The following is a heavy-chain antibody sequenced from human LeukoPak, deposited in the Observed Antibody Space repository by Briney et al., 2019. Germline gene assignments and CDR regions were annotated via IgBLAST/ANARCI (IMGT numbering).Heavy chain of an antibody. D-gene: IGHD2-21*02. J-gene: IGHJ5*02. CDR3: ARQRGTIVVVTATSGFDP. CDR1: RYTFTSYD. CDR2: MNPNSGNT. V-gene: IGHV1-8*03. Sequence: GASVKVSCKASRYTFTSYDINWVRQATGQGLEWMGWMNPNSGNTGYAQKFQGRVTITRNTSINTAYVELSNLRSEDTAVYYCARQRGTIVVVTATSGFDPWGQGTLVTVSS.